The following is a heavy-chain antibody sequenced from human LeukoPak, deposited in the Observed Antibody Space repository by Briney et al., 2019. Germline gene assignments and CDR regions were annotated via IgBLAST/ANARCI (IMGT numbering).Heavy chain of an antibody. J-gene: IGHJ4*02. V-gene: IGHV3-48*03. D-gene: IGHD5-24*01. CDR2: ISSSGSTI. Sequence: GGSLRLSCAASGFTFSSYEMNWVRQAPGKGLEWVSYISSSGSTIYYADSVKGRFTISRDNAKNSLYLQMNSLRAEDTAVYYCARLKTEGRWLQLDYWGQGTLVTVSS. CDR3: ARLKTEGRWLQLDY. CDR1: GFTFSSYE.